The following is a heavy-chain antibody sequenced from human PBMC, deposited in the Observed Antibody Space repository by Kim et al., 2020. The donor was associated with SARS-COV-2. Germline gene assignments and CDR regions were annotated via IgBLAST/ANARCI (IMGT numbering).Heavy chain of an antibody. V-gene: IGHV1-3*01. Sequence: NGNTKYSQKFPGRVTITRDTSASTAYMELSSLRSEDTAVYYCARELVFDYWGQGTLVTVSS. J-gene: IGHJ4*02. D-gene: IGHD3-9*01. CDR3: ARELVFDY. CDR2: NGNT.